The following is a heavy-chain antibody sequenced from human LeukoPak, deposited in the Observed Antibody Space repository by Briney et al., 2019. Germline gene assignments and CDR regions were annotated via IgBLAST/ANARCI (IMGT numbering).Heavy chain of an antibody. D-gene: IGHD3-3*01. CDR1: GISVNTTYF. CDR3: TRDDFGIKTDWEDYYYMDV. Sequence: SETLSLACSVSGISVNTTYFWGWIRQAPGKGLEWIGSIYHTGTTDYNPSLKSRVTISIDTSKNQFSLNLRSVSAADTAVYYCTRDDFGIKTDWEDYYYMDVWGKGTTVTVSS. J-gene: IGHJ6*03. CDR2: IYHTGTT. V-gene: IGHV4-38-2*02.